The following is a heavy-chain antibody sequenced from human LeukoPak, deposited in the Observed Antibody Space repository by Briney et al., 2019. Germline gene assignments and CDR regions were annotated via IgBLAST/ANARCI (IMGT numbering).Heavy chain of an antibody. D-gene: IGHD6-25*01. V-gene: IGHV1-69*13. CDR1: GYTFTGYY. Sequence: SVKVSCKASGYTFTGYYLHWVRQAPGQGLEWMGGIIPIFGTANYAQKFQGRVTITADESTSTAYMELSSLRSEDTAVYYCAREASGYMDVWGKGTTVTISS. J-gene: IGHJ6*03. CDR2: IIPIFGTA. CDR3: AREASGYMDV.